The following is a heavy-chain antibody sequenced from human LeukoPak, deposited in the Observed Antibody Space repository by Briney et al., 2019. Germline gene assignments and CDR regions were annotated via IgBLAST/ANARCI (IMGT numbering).Heavy chain of an antibody. Sequence: AGGSLRLSCAASGFTFSSYAMSWVRQAPGKGLEWVSAISGSGGSTYYADSVKGRFTIPRDNSKNTLYLQMNSLRAEDTAVYYCAKDLAYCGGDCFPDAFDIWGQGTMVTVSS. CDR1: GFTFSSYA. CDR3: AKDLAYCGGDCFPDAFDI. J-gene: IGHJ3*02. CDR2: ISGSGGST. D-gene: IGHD2-21*01. V-gene: IGHV3-23*01.